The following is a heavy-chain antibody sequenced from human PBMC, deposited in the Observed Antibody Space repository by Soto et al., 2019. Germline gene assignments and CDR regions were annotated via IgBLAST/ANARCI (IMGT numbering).Heavy chain of an antibody. CDR3: ARDSSGWGQVGLDY. J-gene: IGHJ4*02. V-gene: IGHV4-61*01. D-gene: IGHD6-19*01. Sequence: NPSETLSLTCTVSGGAVSSGSYYWSWIRQPPGKGLEWIGYIYYSGSTNYNPSLKSRVTISVDTSKNQFSLKLSSVTAADTAVYYCARDSSGWGQVGLDYWGQGTLVTVSS. CDR2: IYYSGST. CDR1: GGAVSSGSYY.